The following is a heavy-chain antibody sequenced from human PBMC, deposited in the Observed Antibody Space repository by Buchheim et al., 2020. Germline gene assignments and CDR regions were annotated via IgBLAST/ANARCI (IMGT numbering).Heavy chain of an antibody. CDR1: GYTFTSYY. CDR2: INPGGGST. D-gene: IGHD6-13*01. V-gene: IGHV1-46*01. Sequence: QVQLVQSGAEVKKPGASVKVSCKASGYTFTSYYMHWVRQAPGQGLEWMGIINPGGGSTSYAQKFQGRVTMTRDTSTSTVYMELSSLRSEDTAVYYCATGIAAARYGGYYYGMDVWGQGTT. CDR3: ATGIAAARYGGYYYGMDV. J-gene: IGHJ6*02.